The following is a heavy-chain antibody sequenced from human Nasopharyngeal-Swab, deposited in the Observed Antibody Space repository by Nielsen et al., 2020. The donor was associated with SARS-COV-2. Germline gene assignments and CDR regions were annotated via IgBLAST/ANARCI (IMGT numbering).Heavy chain of an antibody. CDR1: GGSFSGYY. CDR3: ARANLGYYYGSGSYAFDI. J-gene: IGHJ3*02. V-gene: IGHV4-39*01. CDR2: IYYSGST. D-gene: IGHD3-10*01. Sequence: SQTLSLTCAVYGGSFSGYYWGWIRQPPGKGLEWIGSIYYSGSTYYNPSLKSRVTISVDTSKNQFSLKLSSVTAADTAVYYCARANLGYYYGSGSYAFDIWGQGTMVTVSS.